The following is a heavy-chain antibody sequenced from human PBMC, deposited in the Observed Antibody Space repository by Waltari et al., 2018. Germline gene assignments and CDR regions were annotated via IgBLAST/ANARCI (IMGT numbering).Heavy chain of an antibody. CDR2: IIPIFGTA. CDR1: GGTFSSYA. V-gene: IGHV1-69*05. D-gene: IGHD4-17*01. CDR3: ARDLRGRRRGEGYYGMDV. J-gene: IGHJ6*02. Sequence: QVQLVQSGAEVKKPGSSVKVSCKASGGTFSSYAISWVRQAPGQGLEWMGGIIPIFGTANYAQKFQGRVTITTDESTSTAYMELSSLRSEDTAVYYCARDLRGRRRGEGYYGMDVWGQGTTVTVSS.